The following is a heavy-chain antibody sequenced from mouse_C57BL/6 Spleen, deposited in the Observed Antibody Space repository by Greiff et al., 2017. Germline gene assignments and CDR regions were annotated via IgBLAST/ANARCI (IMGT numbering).Heavy chain of an antibody. Sequence: VQLQQSGAELVKPGASVKLSCTASGFNIKDSYMHWVKQRTEQGLEWIGRIAPAAGETKYAPKFQGQATITADTSSNTAYLQLISLTSEDTAVYYCASEWIYYSNYDYAMGYWGQGTSGTGSS. D-gene: IGHD2-5*01. CDR3: ASEWIYYSNYDYAMGY. V-gene: IGHV14-2*01. CDR2: IAPAAGET. J-gene: IGHJ4*01. CDR1: GFNIKDSY.